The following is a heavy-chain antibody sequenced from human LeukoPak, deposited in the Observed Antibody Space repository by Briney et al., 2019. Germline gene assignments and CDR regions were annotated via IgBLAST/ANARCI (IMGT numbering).Heavy chain of an antibody. V-gene: IGHV5-51*01. D-gene: IGHD3-22*01. CDR2: IYPGDSDT. J-gene: IGHJ6*02. CDR3: ARKGYYYDSSGPHNYYYGMDV. CDR1: GYSFTSYW. Sequence: GESLKISCKGSGYSFTSYWIGWVRQMPGKGLEWMGIIYPGDSDTRYSPSFQGQVTISADKSISTAYLQWSSLKASDTAMYYCARKGYYYDSSGPHNYYYGMDVWGQGTTVTVSS.